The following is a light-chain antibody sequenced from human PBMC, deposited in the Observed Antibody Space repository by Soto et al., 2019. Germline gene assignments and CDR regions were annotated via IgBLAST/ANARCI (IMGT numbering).Light chain of an antibody. CDR1: QSVTKNN. J-gene: IGKJ5*01. V-gene: IGKV3-20*01. CDR3: QQYGSSAPIT. Sequence: EIVLTQSPGTLSLSTGESATLXXRASQSVTKNNLNWYQQKPGQAPRLXXYGASIRATGIPDRFSGSGSETDFTLTISRLEPEDFALYYCQQYGSSAPITFGQGTRLEIK. CDR2: GAS.